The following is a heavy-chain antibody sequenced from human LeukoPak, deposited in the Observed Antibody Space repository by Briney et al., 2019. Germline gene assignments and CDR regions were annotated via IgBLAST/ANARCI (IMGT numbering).Heavy chain of an antibody. CDR3: ARHYSDSGGYN. CDR1: GYTFTDYY. CDR2: INPNSGGT. Sequence: GASVKVSCKASGYTFTDYYMHWVRQAPGQGLEWMGWINPNSGGTNYAQKFQGRVTMTRDTSISTARMELSRLRSDDTAVYYCARHYSDSGGYNWGQGTLVTVSS. V-gene: IGHV1-2*02. D-gene: IGHD3-22*01. J-gene: IGHJ4*02.